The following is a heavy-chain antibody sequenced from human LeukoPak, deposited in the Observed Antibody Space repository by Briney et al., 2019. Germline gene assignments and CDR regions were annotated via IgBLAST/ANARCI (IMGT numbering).Heavy chain of an antibody. CDR2: IYYSGST. CDR3: ARLSSGWYADY. Sequence: SETLSLTCTVSGGSISSGGYYWSWIRQHPGKGLEWIGYIYYSGSTYYNPSLKSRVTISVDTSKNQFSLKLSSVTAADTAVYYCARLSSGWYADYWGQGTLVTVSS. J-gene: IGHJ4*02. CDR1: GGSISSGGYY. D-gene: IGHD6-19*01. V-gene: IGHV4-31*03.